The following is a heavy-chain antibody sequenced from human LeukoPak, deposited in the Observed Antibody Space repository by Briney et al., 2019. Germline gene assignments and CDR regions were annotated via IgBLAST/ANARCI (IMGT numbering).Heavy chain of an antibody. J-gene: IGHJ4*02. CDR2: MYYDGTT. CDR1: GGSISNGSSF. Sequence: SETLSLTCTVSGGSISNGSSFWAWIRQPPGKGLEWIGSMYYDGTTYYNPSLKSRVTISIDTSKNQFSLKLSSVTAADTAVYYCARQGYGAATIKYWGQGTLVTVSS. V-gene: IGHV4-39*01. D-gene: IGHD3-10*01. CDR3: ARQGYGAATIKY.